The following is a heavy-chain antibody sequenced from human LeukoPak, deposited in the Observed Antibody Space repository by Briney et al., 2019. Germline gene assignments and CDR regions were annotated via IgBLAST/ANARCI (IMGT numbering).Heavy chain of an antibody. CDR2: ISSSSSTI. J-gene: IGHJ4*02. CDR3: ARGPKYISATGPYYFDY. V-gene: IGHV3-48*04. CDR1: GFTFSSYS. Sequence: PGGSLRLSCAASGFTFSSYSMNWVRQAPGKGLEWVSYISSSSSTIYYADSMKGRFTISRDNAKNSMYLQMYSLRAEDTAVYYCARGPKYISATGPYYFDYWGQGTPVTVSS. D-gene: IGHD6-13*01.